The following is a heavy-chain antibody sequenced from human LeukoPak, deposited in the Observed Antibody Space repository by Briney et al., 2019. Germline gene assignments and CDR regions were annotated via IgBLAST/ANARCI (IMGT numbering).Heavy chain of an antibody. CDR2: ISWNSGSI. Sequence: GGSLRLSCAASGFTFDDYAMHWVRQAPGKGLEWVSGISWNSGSIVYADSVKGRYTISRDNAKNSLYLQMNSLRAEDTAVYYCARDRGYEVVTDYFDYWGQGTLVTVSS. J-gene: IGHJ4*02. CDR3: ARDRGYEVVTDYFDY. V-gene: IGHV3-9*01. CDR1: GFTFDDYA. D-gene: IGHD5-12*01.